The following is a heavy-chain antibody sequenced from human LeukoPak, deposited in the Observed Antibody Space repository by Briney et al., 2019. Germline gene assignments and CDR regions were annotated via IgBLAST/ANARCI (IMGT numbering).Heavy chain of an antibody. D-gene: IGHD2-15*01. CDR3: ARHPCSGGSCYSIDY. V-gene: IGHV4-59*08. CDR1: GGSISSYY. J-gene: IGHJ4*02. Sequence: SETLSLTCTVSGGSISSYYWSWLRQPPGKGLEGIGYIYYSGSTNYNPSLKSRVTISVDTSKNQFSLKLSSVTAADTAVYYCARHPCSGGSCYSIDYWGQGTLVTVSS. CDR2: IYYSGST.